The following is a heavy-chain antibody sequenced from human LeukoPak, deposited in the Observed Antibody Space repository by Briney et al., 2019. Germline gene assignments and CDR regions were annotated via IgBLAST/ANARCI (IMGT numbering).Heavy chain of an antibody. V-gene: IGHV3-23*01. CDR1: GFNFSIYP. D-gene: IGHD2/OR15-2a*01. J-gene: IGHJ4*02. Sequence: GGSLRLSCTTSGFNFSIYPMTWVRQAPGKGLEWVSAISGSGGSTYYADSVKGRFTISRDNSRNTLYLQMSSLRTEDTAVYYCAKIPQVGTTSVPNFDYWGQGTLVTVSS. CDR3: AKIPQVGTTSVPNFDY. CDR2: ISGSGGST.